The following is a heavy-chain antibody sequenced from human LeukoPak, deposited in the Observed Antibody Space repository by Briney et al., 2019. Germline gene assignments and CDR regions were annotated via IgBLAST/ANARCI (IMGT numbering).Heavy chain of an antibody. D-gene: IGHD2-2*02. J-gene: IGHJ3*02. CDR1: GFTFSSYS. CDR2: ISSSSSTI. Sequence: PGGSLRLSCAASGFTFSSYSMNWVRQAPGKGLEWVSYISSSSSTIYYADSVKGRFTISRDNAKNSLYLQMNSLRAEDTAVYYCARERRYCSSTSCYIDAFDMWGQGTVVTVSS. CDR3: ARERRYCSSTSCYIDAFDM. V-gene: IGHV3-48*04.